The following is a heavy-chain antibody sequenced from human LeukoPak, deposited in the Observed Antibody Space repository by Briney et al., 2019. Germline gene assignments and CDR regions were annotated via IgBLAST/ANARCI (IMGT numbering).Heavy chain of an antibody. Sequence: SETLSLTCTVSGGSISSYYWSWIRQPAGKGLEWIGRIYTSGSTNYNPSLKSRVTMSVDTSKNQFSLKLSSVTAADTAVYYCARDILTGYYKRWFDPWGQGTLVTVSS. CDR1: GGSISSYY. J-gene: IGHJ5*02. D-gene: IGHD3-9*01. CDR2: IYTSGST. V-gene: IGHV4-4*07. CDR3: ARDILTGYYKRWFDP.